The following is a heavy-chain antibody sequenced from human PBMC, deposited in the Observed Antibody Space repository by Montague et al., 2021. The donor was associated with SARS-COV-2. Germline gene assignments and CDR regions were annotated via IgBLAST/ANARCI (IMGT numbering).Heavy chain of an antibody. Sequence: TLSLTCTVSGGSISSGSYYWSWIRQPAGKGLEWIGRIYTSGSTNYNPSLKSRVTISVDTSKNQFSLKLSSVTAADTAVYYCARSSGGYSSSTSCYAYYYYYMDVWGKGTTVTVSS. D-gene: IGHD2-2*01. V-gene: IGHV4-61*02. CDR1: GGSISSGSYY. J-gene: IGHJ6*03. CDR3: ARSSGGYSSSTSCYAYYYYYMDV. CDR2: IYTSGST.